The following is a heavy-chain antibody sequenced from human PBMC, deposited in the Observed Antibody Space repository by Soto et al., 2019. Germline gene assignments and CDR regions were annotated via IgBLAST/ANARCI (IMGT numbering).Heavy chain of an antibody. J-gene: IGHJ4*02. V-gene: IGHV3-30*03. D-gene: IGHD6-19*01. CDR3: XXGGRXWLVTSDFNY. CDR1: GFTFSDYA. CDR2: VSHDGRNT. Sequence: VQLVESGGGVVQPGRSLRLSCAASGFTFSDYAMHWVRQAPGKGLEWVAVVSHDGRNTHYADSVEGRFTISRDRSKXXXXXXXXXXXXXXXXXXXXXXGGRXWLVTSDFNYWGXGX.